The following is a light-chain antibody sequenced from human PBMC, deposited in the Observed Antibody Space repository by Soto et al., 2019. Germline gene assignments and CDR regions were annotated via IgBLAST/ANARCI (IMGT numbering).Light chain of an antibody. CDR3: QQYNSWPWT. Sequence: EIVMTQSPATLSVSPGERATLSCRASQSVSSNLAWYQQKPGQAPRLLIYGASTRATGIPARFSGSGSGTEFILTISSLQSEDFAVYYCQQYNSWPWTFGQGTKVEIK. V-gene: IGKV3-15*01. J-gene: IGKJ1*01. CDR2: GAS. CDR1: QSVSSN.